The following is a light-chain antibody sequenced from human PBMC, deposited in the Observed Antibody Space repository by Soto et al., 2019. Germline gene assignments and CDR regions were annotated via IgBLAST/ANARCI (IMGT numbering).Light chain of an antibody. Sequence: QSALTQPASVSGSPGQSITISCTGASSDVGGFNHVSWYQQHPGKAPRLMIYDVTSRPSGVSDRFSGSKSGNTASLTISGLQAEDEADYYCNSFTSTSTYVFGTGTKLTVL. CDR3: NSFTSTSTYV. V-gene: IGLV2-14*03. J-gene: IGLJ1*01. CDR2: DVT. CDR1: SSDVGGFNH.